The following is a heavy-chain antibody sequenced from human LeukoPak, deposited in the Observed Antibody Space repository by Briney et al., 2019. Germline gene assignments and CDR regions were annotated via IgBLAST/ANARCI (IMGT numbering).Heavy chain of an antibody. J-gene: IGHJ4*02. Sequence: GGSLRLSCAASGFTFSSYAMHGVRQAPGKGLERVAVISYDGSNKYYADSVKGRFTISRDNSKNTLYLQMNSLRAEDTAVYYCARARWGSSGSQYFDYWGQGTLVTVSS. CDR1: GFTFSSYA. CDR3: ARARWGSSGSQYFDY. CDR2: ISYDGSNK. D-gene: IGHD3-22*01. V-gene: IGHV3-30*01.